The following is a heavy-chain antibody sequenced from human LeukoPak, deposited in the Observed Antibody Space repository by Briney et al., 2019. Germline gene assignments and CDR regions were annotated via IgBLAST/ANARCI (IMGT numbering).Heavy chain of an antibody. CDR2: INHSGST. Sequence: SETLSLTCAVYGGSFSGYYWSWIRQPPGKGLEWIGEINHSGSTNYNPSLKSRVTISEDTSKNQFSLKLSSVTAADTAVYYCARPYCSGGSCYSGLQHWGQGTLVTVSS. D-gene: IGHD2-15*01. V-gene: IGHV4-34*01. J-gene: IGHJ1*01. CDR3: ARPYCSGGSCYSGLQH. CDR1: GGSFSGYY.